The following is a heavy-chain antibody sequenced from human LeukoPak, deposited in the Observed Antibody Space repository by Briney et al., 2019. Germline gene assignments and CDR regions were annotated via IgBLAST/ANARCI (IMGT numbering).Heavy chain of an antibody. D-gene: IGHD5-12*01. Sequence: GGSLRLSCAASGFMFSSYAMSWVRQAPGEGLELVSVLSGSGGNPSYADSVKGRFTVSRDNSKNTLYLQMNSLRVEDTAVYYCAKGREVRYSGYDFTFDYWGRGTLVIVSS. CDR1: GFMFSSYA. CDR3: AKGREVRYSGYDFTFDY. CDR2: LSGSGGNP. V-gene: IGHV3-23*01. J-gene: IGHJ4*02.